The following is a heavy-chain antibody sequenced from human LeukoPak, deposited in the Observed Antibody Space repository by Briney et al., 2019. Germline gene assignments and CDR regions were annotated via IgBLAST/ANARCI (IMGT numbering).Heavy chain of an antibody. V-gene: IGHV4-59*04. CDR1: GGSISSYY. CDR3: ARRSSSAYFYGFDY. J-gene: IGHJ4*02. Sequence: PSETLSLTCTVSGGSISSYYWSWIRQPPGEGLEWIGTIYYSGSTYYNPSLKSRVTVSMDTSKNQFSLKLSSVTAADTAIYYCARRSSSAYFYGFDYWGQGTLVTVSS. D-gene: IGHD3-22*01. CDR2: IYYSGST.